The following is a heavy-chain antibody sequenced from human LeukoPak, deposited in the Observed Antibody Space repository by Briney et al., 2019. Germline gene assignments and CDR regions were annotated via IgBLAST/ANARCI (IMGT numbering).Heavy chain of an antibody. CDR1: VDPLQRLD. CDR2: ISGDGVGT. CDR3: TKAGSGDS. V-gene: IGHV3-43*02. D-gene: IGHD2-21*01. J-gene: IGHJ5*02. Sequence: GGSLRLSRVSSVDPLQRLDTNCVRQGPEKGLEWVSFISGDGVGTSYADFARGRFTISRDNSKNSLYLLMNMLTAEATVFYFCTKAGSGDSWGQGTLVTVSS.